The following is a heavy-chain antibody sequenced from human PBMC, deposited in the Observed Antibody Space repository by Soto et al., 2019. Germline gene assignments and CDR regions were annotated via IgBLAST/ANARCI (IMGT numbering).Heavy chain of an antibody. CDR3: ARDSLMVSAITYYYYYGMDV. CDR2: IIPIFGTA. CDR1: GGTFSSYA. Sequence: QVQLVQSGAEVKKPGSSVKVSCKASGGTFSSYAISWVRQAPGQGLEWMGGIIPIFGTANYAQKFQGRVTITADESTSTAYMELSSLRSEDTAVYYCARDSLMVSAITYYYYYGMDVWGHGTTVTVSS. D-gene: IGHD2-8*01. J-gene: IGHJ6*02. V-gene: IGHV1-69*12.